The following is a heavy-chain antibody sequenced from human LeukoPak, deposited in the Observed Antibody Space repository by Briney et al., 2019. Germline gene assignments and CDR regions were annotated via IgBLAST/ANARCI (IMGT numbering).Heavy chain of an antibody. CDR2: LNWNGHRT. CDR1: GFSLGDYG. Sequence: GGSLRLSCAASGFSLGDYGMSWVRQVPGKGLEWVSGLNWNGHRTGYADSVKGRFTISRDNSKNTLYLQMDSLRAEDTAVYYCAKDYVGATTDWGQGTLVTVSS. V-gene: IGHV3-20*04. D-gene: IGHD1-26*01. J-gene: IGHJ1*01. CDR3: AKDYVGATTD.